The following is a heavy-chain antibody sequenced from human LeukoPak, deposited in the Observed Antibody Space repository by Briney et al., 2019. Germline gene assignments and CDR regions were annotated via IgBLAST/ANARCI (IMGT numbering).Heavy chain of an antibody. CDR2: ISYDGSNK. V-gene: IGHV3-30-3*01. J-gene: IGHJ4*02. D-gene: IGHD2-2*01. CDR3: ARTQPAYDY. CDR1: GFTFSSYA. Sequence: PGGSLRLSCAASGFTFSSYAMHWVRQAPGKGLEWVAVISYDGSNKYYADSVKGRFTISRDNSKNTLYLQMNSLRAEDTAVYCCARTQPAYDYWGQGTLVTVSS.